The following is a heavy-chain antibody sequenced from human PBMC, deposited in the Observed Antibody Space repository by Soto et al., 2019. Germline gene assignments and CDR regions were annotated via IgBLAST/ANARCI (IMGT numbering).Heavy chain of an antibody. CDR2: INHSGST. D-gene: IGHD3-16*02. Sequence: PSETLSLTCAVYGGSFSGYYWSWIRQPPGKGLEWIGEINHSGSTNYNPSLKSRVTISVDTSKNQFSLKLSSVTAADTAVYYCARGQGYYDYIWGSYRYWLSGWGQGTLVTVSS. CDR1: GGSFSGYY. J-gene: IGHJ4*02. V-gene: IGHV4-34*01. CDR3: ARGQGYYDYIWGSYRYWLSG.